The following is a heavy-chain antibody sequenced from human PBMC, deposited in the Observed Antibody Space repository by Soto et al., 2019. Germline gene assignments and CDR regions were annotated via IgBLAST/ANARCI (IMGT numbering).Heavy chain of an antibody. CDR3: ATEGPFYGLDV. CDR1: GFTFSSSA. J-gene: IGHJ6*02. CDR2: VSANGQGI. V-gene: IGHV3-23*01. Sequence: GGSLRLSCTASGFTFSSSAISWVRQAPGKGLEWVSAVSANGQGIYYADSVRGRFTISRDNAKNSLYLQMNSLRAEDTAVYYCATEGPFYGLDVWGQGTTVTGSS.